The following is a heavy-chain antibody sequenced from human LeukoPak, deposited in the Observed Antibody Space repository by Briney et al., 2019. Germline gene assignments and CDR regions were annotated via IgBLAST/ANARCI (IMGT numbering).Heavy chain of an antibody. CDR1: GFTVSGNY. Sequence: PGGSLRLSCAVSGFTVSGNYMSWVRQAPGKGLEWVSAIYSGGKTYYADSVKGRFTISRDNSKNTLYLQMNSLRAEDTAVYYCARDGSSGWSHDYWGQGALVTVSS. CDR3: ARDGSSGWSHDY. J-gene: IGHJ4*02. D-gene: IGHD6-19*01. V-gene: IGHV3-66*01. CDR2: IYSGGKT.